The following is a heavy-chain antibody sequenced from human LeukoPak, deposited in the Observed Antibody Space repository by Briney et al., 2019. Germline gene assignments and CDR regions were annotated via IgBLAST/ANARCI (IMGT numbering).Heavy chain of an antibody. CDR1: GFTFSSYS. D-gene: IGHD3-22*01. J-gene: IGHJ4*02. CDR3: ARDEARHYYDSSGYPGY. Sequence: GGSLRLSCAASGFTFSSYSMNWVRQAPGKGLEWVSSISSSSSYIYYADSVKGRFTISRDNAKNSLYLQMNSLRAEYTAVYYCARDEARHYYDSSGYPGYWGQGTLVTVSS. V-gene: IGHV3-21*01. CDR2: ISSSSSYI.